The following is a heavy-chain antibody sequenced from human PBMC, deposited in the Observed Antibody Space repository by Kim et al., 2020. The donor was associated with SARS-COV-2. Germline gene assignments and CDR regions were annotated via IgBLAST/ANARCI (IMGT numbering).Heavy chain of an antibody. CDR3: ARGLDDFYDY. Sequence: TGHAQKFQGTVTKTRNTSISTAYMELSSLRSEDTAVYYCARGLDDFYDYWGQGTLVTVSS. CDR2: T. V-gene: IGHV1-8*01. D-gene: IGHD3-3*01. J-gene: IGHJ4*02.